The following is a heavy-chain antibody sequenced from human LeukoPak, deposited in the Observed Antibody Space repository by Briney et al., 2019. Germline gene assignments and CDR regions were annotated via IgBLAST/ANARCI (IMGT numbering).Heavy chain of an antibody. CDR1: GFTFSNAW. Sequence: GGSLRLSCAASGFTFSNAWMSWVRQAPGKGLEWVGRIKSKTDGGTTDYAAPVKGRFTISRDDSKNTLYLQMNSLKTEDTAVYYCTTGVGGEILSYYYYYYMDVWGKGTTVTISS. V-gene: IGHV3-15*01. CDR3: TTGVGGEILSYYYYYYMDV. CDR2: IKSKTDGGTT. J-gene: IGHJ6*03. D-gene: IGHD3-10*01.